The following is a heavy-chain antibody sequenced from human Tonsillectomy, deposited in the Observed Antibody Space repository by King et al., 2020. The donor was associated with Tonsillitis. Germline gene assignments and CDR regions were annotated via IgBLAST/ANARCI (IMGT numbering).Heavy chain of an antibody. CDR2: IYYSGST. J-gene: IGHJ5*02. CDR1: GGSISSSSYY. V-gene: IGHV4-39*01. CDR3: ARLPIVVVPAAAGPWFDP. Sequence: QLQESGPGLVKPSETLSLTCTVSGGSISSSSYYWGWIRQPPGKGLEWIGSIYYSGSTYYNPPLKSRVTISVDTSKNQFSLKLSSVTAADTAVYYCARLPIVVVPAAAGPWFDPWGQGTLVTVSS. D-gene: IGHD2-2*01.